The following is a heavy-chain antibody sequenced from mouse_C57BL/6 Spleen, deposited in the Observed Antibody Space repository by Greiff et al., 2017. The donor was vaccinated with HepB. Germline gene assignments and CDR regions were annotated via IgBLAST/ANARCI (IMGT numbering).Heavy chain of an antibody. CDR2: INPNNGGT. J-gene: IGHJ1*03. CDR3: ARTYYGKSRYWYFDV. V-gene: IGHV1-26*01. CDR1: GYTFTDYY. D-gene: IGHD2-10*01. Sequence: VQLQQSGPELVKPGASVKISCKASGYTFTDYYMNWVKQSHGKSLAWIGDINPNNGGTSYNQKFKGKATLTVDKSSSTAYMELRSLTSEDSAVYYCARTYYGKSRYWYFDVWGTGTTVTVSS.